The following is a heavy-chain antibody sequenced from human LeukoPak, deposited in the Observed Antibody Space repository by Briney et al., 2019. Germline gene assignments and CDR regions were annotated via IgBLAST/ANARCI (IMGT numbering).Heavy chain of an antibody. J-gene: IGHJ4*02. CDR2: IYPGDSDT. CDR3: ARHFGSGSYYFDY. CDR1: GFTFTTYW. D-gene: IGHD3-10*01. Sequence: ESLKISCKGSGFTFTTYWIGWVRQMPGKGLEWMGIIYPGDSDTRYSPSFQGQVTISADKSIRTAYLQWSSLKASDTAIYYCARHFGSGSYYFDYWGQGTLVTVSS. V-gene: IGHV5-51*01.